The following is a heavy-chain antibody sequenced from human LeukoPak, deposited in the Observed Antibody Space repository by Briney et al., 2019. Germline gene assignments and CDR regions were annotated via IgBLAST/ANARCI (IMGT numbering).Heavy chain of an antibody. V-gene: IGHV3-9*01. D-gene: IGHD4-23*01. CDR2: ISWNSGSI. J-gene: IGHJ2*01. CDR3: AKDIGYGGNPTLRYFDL. Sequence: PGESLRLSCAASGFTFSSYSMNWVRQAPGKGLEWVSGISWNSGSIGYADSVKGRFTISRDNAKNSLYLQMNSLRAEDTALYYCAKDIGYGGNPTLRYFDLWGRGTLVTVSS. CDR1: GFTFSSYS.